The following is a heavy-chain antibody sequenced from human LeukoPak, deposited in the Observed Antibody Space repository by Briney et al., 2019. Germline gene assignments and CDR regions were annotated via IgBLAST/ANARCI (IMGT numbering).Heavy chain of an antibody. CDR1: GYTFTGYY. CDR3: ARGDIVVVVAARSYYFDY. CDR2: INPNSGGT. V-gene: IGHV1-2*02. J-gene: IGHJ4*02. Sequence: ASVKVSCKASGYTFTGYYMHWVRQAPGQGLEWMGWINPNSGGTNYAQKFQGRVTMTRDTSISTAYVELSRLRSDDTAVYYCARGDIVVVVAARSYYFDYWGQGTLVTVSS. D-gene: IGHD2-15*01.